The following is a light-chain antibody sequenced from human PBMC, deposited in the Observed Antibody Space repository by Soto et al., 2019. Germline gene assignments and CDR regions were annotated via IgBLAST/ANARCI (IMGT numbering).Light chain of an antibody. CDR2: AAS. J-gene: IGKJ2*01. V-gene: IGKV1-39*01. CDR3: QQSYSTPYT. CDR1: QSISSY. Sequence: DIQMTQSPSSLSSSVGDRVTITCRARQSISSYLNWYQQNPGKDHKLLIYAASSLQTEVPSRFSGSGSGTDFTLTISSLQPEDFATYYCQQSYSTPYTFGQGTKLEIK.